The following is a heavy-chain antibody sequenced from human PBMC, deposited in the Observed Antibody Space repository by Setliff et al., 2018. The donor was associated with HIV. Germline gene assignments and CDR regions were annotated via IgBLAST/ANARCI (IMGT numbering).Heavy chain of an antibody. CDR1: GFSFSDYY. D-gene: IGHD2-8*01. CDR2: ISGSGNTI. Sequence: SLRLSCEASGFSFSDYYMNWIRQTPGKGPELISSISGSGNTIQYADFMKGRITVARDTAKNSLFLQMNSLKAEDTAVYYCVRGMALDYWGRGTLVTVSS. V-gene: IGHV3-11*04. J-gene: IGHJ4*02. CDR3: VRGMALDY.